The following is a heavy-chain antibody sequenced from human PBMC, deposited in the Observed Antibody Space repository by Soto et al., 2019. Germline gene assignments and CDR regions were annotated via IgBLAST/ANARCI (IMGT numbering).Heavy chain of an antibody. Sequence: QGQLVQSGGEVKKPGASVKVSCKASGYTFTRYGISWVRQAPGQGLEWMGWISGYNGDTKYAQKCQGRGTMTVDTSTTTAYMELRSLTSDDRAVYYCAKNGQPPYYYYGMDVWGQGTTVTVSS. D-gene: IGHD2-8*01. CDR3: AKNGQPPYYYYGMDV. V-gene: IGHV1-18*01. CDR1: GYTFTRYG. CDR2: ISGYNGDT. J-gene: IGHJ6*02.